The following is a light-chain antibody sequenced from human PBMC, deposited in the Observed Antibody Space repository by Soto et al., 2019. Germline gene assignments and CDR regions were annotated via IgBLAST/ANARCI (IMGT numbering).Light chain of an antibody. J-gene: IGKJ3*01. CDR3: QIGVT. V-gene: IGKV3-15*01. CDR1: QSVSSN. CDR2: GAS. Sequence: EIVMTQSPATLSVSPGERATLSCRASQSVSSNLAWYQQKPCQAPRLLIYGASTRATGIPARFSGSGSGTEFTLTISSLQSKDFAVYYCQIGVTFGPGTKVDIK.